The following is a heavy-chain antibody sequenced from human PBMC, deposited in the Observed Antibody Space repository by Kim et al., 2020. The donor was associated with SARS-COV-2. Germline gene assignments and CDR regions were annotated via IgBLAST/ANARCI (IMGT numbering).Heavy chain of an antibody. J-gene: IGHJ3*02. CDR3: AMINYGDYVEGAFDI. CDR2: IYYSGST. Sequence: SETLSLTCTVSGGSISSSSYYWGWIRQPPGKGLEWIGSIYYSGSTYYNPSLKSRVTISVDTSKNQFSLKLSSVTAADTAVYYCAMINYGDYVEGAFDIWGQGTMVTVSS. D-gene: IGHD4-17*01. CDR1: GGSISSSSYY. V-gene: IGHV4-39*01.